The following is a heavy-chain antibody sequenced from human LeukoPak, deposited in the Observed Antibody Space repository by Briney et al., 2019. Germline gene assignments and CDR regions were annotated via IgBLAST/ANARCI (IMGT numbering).Heavy chain of an antibody. CDR2: ISSSGSTI. Sequence: GESLRLSCAASGFTFSDYYMIWIRQAPGKGLEDVSYISSSGSTIHYADSVKGRFTISRDNAKNSLYLQMNRLRAEDTAVYYCARDRRKEATTFDYWGEGTLVTVSS. CDR3: ARDRRKEATTFDY. J-gene: IGHJ4*02. CDR1: GFTFSDYY. V-gene: IGHV3-11*01. D-gene: IGHD5-12*01.